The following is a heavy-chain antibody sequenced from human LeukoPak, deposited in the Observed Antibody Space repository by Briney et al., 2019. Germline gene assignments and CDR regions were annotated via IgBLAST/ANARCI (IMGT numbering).Heavy chain of an antibody. V-gene: IGHV1-2*02. D-gene: IGHD2-21*02. CDR3: ARRGGVTAIGDDY. J-gene: IGHJ4*02. Sequence: ASVKVSCKASGYTFTGYYMHWVRQAPGQGLEWMGWINPNSGGTNYAQKFQGRVTVTRDTSISTAYMELSRLRSDDTAVYYCARRGGVTAIGDDYWGQGTLVTVSS. CDR2: INPNSGGT. CDR1: GYTFTGYY.